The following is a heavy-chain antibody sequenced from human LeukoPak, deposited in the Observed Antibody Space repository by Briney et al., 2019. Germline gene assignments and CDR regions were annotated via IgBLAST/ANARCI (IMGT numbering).Heavy chain of an antibody. CDR2: IKQDGSEK. Sequence: PGGSLRLSCAASGFTFSSYWMSWVRQAPGKGLEWVANIKQDGSEKYYVDSVKGRFTISRDNAKNSLYLQMNSLRAEDTVVYYCARQGTALFGVGKDVWGQGTTVTVSS. D-gene: IGHD3-3*01. J-gene: IGHJ6*02. CDR1: GFTFSSYW. V-gene: IGHV3-7*01. CDR3: ARQGTALFGVGKDV.